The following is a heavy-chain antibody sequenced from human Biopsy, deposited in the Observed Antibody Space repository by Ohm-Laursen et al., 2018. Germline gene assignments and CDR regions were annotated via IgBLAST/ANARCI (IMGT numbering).Heavy chain of an antibody. D-gene: IGHD3-9*01. CDR1: GGTFSNYG. V-gene: IGHV1-69*06. Sequence: SVKVSCKAPGGTFSNYGVNWVRQAPGQGLEWLGGNIPILGTGSYAQKFQDRVTVAADTSTSTATMELRSLRSDDTAVYYCAAKLTGYFHHWGQGTLVIVSS. J-gene: IGHJ1*01. CDR3: AAKLTGYFHH. CDR2: NIPILGTG.